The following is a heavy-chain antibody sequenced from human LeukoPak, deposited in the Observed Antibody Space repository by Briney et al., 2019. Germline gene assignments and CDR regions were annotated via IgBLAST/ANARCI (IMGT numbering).Heavy chain of an antibody. J-gene: IGHJ4*02. CDR2: ISSSSSYI. Sequence: GGSLRLSCAASGFTFSIYSMNWVPQAPGKGLEWVSSISSSSSYIYYADSVRGRFTISRDNTKNSLYLQMNSLRAEDTAVYYCARAPGWYFDYWGQGTLVTVSS. V-gene: IGHV3-21*01. D-gene: IGHD6-19*01. CDR3: ARAPGWYFDY. CDR1: GFTFSIYS.